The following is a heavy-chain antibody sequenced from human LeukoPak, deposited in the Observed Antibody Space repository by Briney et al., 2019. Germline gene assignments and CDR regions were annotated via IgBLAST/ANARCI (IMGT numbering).Heavy chain of an antibody. CDR2: INHSGST. Sequence: PSETLSLTCAVYGGSFSGYYWSWIRQPPGKGLEWIGEINHSGSTNYNPSLKSRVTISVDTSKNQFSLKLSSVTAADTAVYYCARAPFSRGWYSTWGQGTMVTVSS. CDR1: GGSFSGYY. V-gene: IGHV4-34*01. D-gene: IGHD6-19*01. J-gene: IGHJ3*01. CDR3: ARAPFSRGWYST.